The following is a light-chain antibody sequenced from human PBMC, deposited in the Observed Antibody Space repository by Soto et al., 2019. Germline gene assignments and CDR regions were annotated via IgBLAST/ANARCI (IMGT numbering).Light chain of an antibody. CDR1: SSNIGAGYD. Sequence: QSVLTQAPSVSGAPGQRVTISCTGSSSNIGAGYDVHWYQQLPGTAPKLLIYGNSNRPSGVPDRFSGSKSGTSASLAITGLPAQDEADYYCQSYDSSLSGSRVFGGGTKLTVL. CDR2: GNS. CDR3: QSYDSSLSGSRV. V-gene: IGLV1-40*01. J-gene: IGLJ2*01.